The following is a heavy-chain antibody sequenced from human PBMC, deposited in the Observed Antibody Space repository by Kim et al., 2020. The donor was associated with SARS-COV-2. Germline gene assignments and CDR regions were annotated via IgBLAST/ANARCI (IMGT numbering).Heavy chain of an antibody. Sequence: YAASVKGRFTIARDDSKNSLYLQMNSLKTEDTAVYYCARAGFGESYYFDYWGQGTLVTVSS. D-gene: IGHD3-10*01. J-gene: IGHJ4*02. CDR3: ARAGFGESYYFDY. V-gene: IGHV3-72*01.